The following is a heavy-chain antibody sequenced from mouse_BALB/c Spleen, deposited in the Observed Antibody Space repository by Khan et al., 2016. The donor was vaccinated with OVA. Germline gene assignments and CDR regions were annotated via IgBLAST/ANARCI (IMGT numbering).Heavy chain of an antibody. CDR1: GYTFTTYW. CDR3: TRDRIDY. Sequence: QMQLEESGAELAKPGASVKMSCKASGYTFTTYWMHWVKQRPGQGLEWIGYINPTSGYTDYNERFKDKATLSAAKSSSTAYMQLSSLTSDDSAVYYCTRDRIDYWGQGTTLTVSS. J-gene: IGHJ2*01. V-gene: IGHV1-7*01. CDR2: INPTSGYT.